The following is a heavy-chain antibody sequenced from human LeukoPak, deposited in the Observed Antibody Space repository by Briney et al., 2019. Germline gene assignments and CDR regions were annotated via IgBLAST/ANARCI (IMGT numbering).Heavy chain of an antibody. Sequence: SVKVSCKASGGTFSSYAISWVRQAPGQGLEWMGGIIPIFGTANYAQKFQGRVTMTRNTSISTAYMEPSSLRSEDTAVYYCASPGNIGYWGQGTLVTVSS. D-gene: IGHD1-14*01. J-gene: IGHJ4*02. CDR3: ASPGNIGY. CDR2: IIPIFGTA. V-gene: IGHV1-69*05. CDR1: GGTFSSYA.